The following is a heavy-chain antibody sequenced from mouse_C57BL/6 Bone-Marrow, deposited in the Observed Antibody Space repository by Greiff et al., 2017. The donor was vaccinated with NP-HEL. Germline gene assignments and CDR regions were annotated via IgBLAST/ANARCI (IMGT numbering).Heavy chain of an antibody. CDR2: ISSGGSYT. CDR3: ARHGFYYYGSMDY. D-gene: IGHD1-1*01. V-gene: IGHV5-6*01. Sequence: DVHLVESGGDLVKPGGSLKLSCAASGFTFSSYGMSWVRQTPDKRLEWVATISSGGSYTYYPDSVKGRFTISRDNAKNTLYLQMSSLKSEDTAMYYCARHGFYYYGSMDYWGQGTTLTVSS. J-gene: IGHJ2*01. CDR1: GFTFSSYG.